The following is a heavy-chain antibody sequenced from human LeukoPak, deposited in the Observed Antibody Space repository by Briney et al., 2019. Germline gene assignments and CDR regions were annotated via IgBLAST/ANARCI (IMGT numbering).Heavy chain of an antibody. V-gene: IGHV4-39*07. CDR2: IYYTGST. CDR1: GGSVSSSSYY. J-gene: IGHJ2*01. D-gene: IGHD4-17*01. CDR3: AREIDYGDYKYFDL. Sequence: SETLSLTCTVSGGSVSSSSYYWGWIRQPPGKGLEWIGSIYYTGSTYYNPSLKSRVSISVGTSKNQFSLKLNSVTAADTAVYHCAREIDYGDYKYFDLWGRGTLVTVSS.